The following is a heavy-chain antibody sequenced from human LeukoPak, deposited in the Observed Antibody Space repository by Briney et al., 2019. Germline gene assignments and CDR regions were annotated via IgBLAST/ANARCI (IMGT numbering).Heavy chain of an antibody. J-gene: IGHJ4*02. CDR1: GFTFSSYA. CDR3: AREPGDSSGWSE. D-gene: IGHD6-19*01. V-gene: IGHV3-30-3*01. CDR2: ISYDGSNK. Sequence: GGSLRLSCAASGFTFSSYAMHWVRQAPGKGLEWVAVISYDGSNKYSADSVKGRFTISRDNSKNTLYLQMNSLRAEDTAVYYCAREPGDSSGWSEWGQGTLVTVSS.